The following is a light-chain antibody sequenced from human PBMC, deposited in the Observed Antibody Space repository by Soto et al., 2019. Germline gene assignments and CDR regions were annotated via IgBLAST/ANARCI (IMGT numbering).Light chain of an antibody. CDR2: GSS. CDR1: SSNIGAGHV. CDR3: QSYDNTLSASV. V-gene: IGLV1-40*01. J-gene: IGLJ2*01. Sequence: QSVLTQPPSVSGAPGQRVTISCTGSSSNIGAGHVVHWYQQFPGRAPNLLIYGSSNRPSGVPDRFSGSKSGTSASLAITGIQSEDEADYYGQSYDNTLSASVFGGGTKLTVL.